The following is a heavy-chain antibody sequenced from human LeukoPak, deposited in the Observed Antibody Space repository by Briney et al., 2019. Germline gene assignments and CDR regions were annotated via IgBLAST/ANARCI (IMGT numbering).Heavy chain of an antibody. V-gene: IGHV1-2*02. CDR2: INPNSGGT. CDR1: GYTFTGYY. J-gene: IGHJ4*02. CDR3: ARTPNYYDSSGYFDY. Sequence: GASVKVSCETSGYTFTGYYMHCVRQAPGQGLEWMGWINPNSGGTNYAQKFQGRVTMTRDTSISTAYMELSRLRSDDTAVYYCARTPNYYDSSGYFDYRGQGTLVTVSS. D-gene: IGHD3-22*01.